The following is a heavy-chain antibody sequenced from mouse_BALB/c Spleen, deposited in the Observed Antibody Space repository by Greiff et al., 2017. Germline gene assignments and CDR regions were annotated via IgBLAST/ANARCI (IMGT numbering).Heavy chain of an antibody. Sequence: EVKVVESGGGFVQPGGSLRLSCATSGFTFSAFYMEWVRQPPGKRLEWIAASRNKANDYTTEYSASVKGRFIVSRDTSQSILYLQMNALRAEDTAIYYCARHNSYYFDYWGQGTTLTVSS. V-gene: IGHV7-1*02. J-gene: IGHJ2*01. CDR2: SRNKANDYTT. CDR3: ARHNSYYFDY. CDR1: GFTFSAFY.